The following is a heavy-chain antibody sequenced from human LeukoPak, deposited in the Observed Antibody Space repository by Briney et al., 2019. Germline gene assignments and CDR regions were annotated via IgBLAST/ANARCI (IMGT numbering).Heavy chain of an antibody. D-gene: IGHD6-13*01. Sequence: GGSLRLSCAASGFTFSSYSMNWVRQAPGKGLEWVSYISSSSSTIYYADSVKGRFTISRDNAKNSVYLQMNSLRAEDTAVYYCARVGAKGIATAGTSVDYWGQGTLVTVSS. J-gene: IGHJ4*02. CDR3: ARVGAKGIATAGTSVDY. CDR1: GFTFSSYS. V-gene: IGHV3-48*04. CDR2: ISSSSSTI.